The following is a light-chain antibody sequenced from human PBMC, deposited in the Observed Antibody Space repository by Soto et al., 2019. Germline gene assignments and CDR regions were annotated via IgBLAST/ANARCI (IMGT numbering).Light chain of an antibody. CDR3: QQYNNWPRT. Sequence: EIVMTQAPASLSVSPGERATLSCSASQSVGSNLAWFQQKTGQAPRLIMFAAATRATGFPARFSGSGSGTEFTLTISSLQAEDFAVYYCQQYNNWPRTFGQGSKGDIK. J-gene: IGKJ1*01. V-gene: IGKV3-15*01. CDR2: AAA. CDR1: QSVGSN.